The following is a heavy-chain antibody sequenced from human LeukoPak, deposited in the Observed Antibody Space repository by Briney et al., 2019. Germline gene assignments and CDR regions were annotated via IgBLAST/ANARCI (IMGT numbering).Heavy chain of an antibody. CDR3: AKAVDSGFDP. CDR1: GFTFSSYG. J-gene: IGHJ5*02. CDR2: ISYDGSNK. Sequence: GGSLRLSCAASGFTFSSYGMHWVRQAPGKGLEWVAVISYDGSNKYYADSVKGRFTISRDNSKNTLYLQMNSLRAEDTAVYYCAKAVDSGFDPWGRGTLVTVSS. V-gene: IGHV3-30*18. D-gene: IGHD2-21*01.